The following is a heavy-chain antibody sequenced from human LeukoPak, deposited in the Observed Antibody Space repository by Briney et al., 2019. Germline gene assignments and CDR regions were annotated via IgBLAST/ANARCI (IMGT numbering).Heavy chain of an antibody. CDR3: ARVKNYDSSGYYSYFDY. CDR1: GGSISSYY. D-gene: IGHD3-22*01. V-gene: IGHV4-59*01. CDR2: IYYSGST. Sequence: KTSETLSLTCTVSGGSISSYYWSWIRQPPGKGLGWIGYIYYSGSTNYNPSLKSRVTISVDTSKNQFSLKLSSVTAADTAVYYCARVKNYDSSGYYSYFDYWGQGTLVTVSS. J-gene: IGHJ4*02.